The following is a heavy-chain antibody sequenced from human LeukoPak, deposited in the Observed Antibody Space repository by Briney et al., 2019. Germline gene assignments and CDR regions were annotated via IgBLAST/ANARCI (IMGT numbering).Heavy chain of an antibody. CDR3: ARGSTTWDYYYGMDV. D-gene: IGHD2-2*01. Sequence: VASVKVSCKASGYTFTGHYMHWVRQAPGQGLEWMGWINPNSGGTNYAQKFQGRVTMTRDTSISTAHMELSRLRSDDTAAYYCARGSTTWDYYYGMDVWGQGTTVTVSS. CDR2: INPNSGGT. V-gene: IGHV1-2*02. CDR1: GYTFTGHY. J-gene: IGHJ6*02.